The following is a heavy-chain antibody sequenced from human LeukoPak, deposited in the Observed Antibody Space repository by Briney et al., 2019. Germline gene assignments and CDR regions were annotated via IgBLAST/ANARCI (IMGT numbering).Heavy chain of an antibody. CDR3: ASRGIWFGEVIDY. J-gene: IGHJ4*02. CDR2: IYYSGST. V-gene: IGHV4-59*08. D-gene: IGHD3-10*01. CDR1: GVSISSYY. Sequence: SETLSLTCTVSGVSISSYYWSWIRQPPGKGLEWIGYIYYSGSTNYNPSLKSRVTISVDTSKNQFSLKLSSVTAADTAVYYCASRGIWFGEVIDYWGQGTLVTVSS.